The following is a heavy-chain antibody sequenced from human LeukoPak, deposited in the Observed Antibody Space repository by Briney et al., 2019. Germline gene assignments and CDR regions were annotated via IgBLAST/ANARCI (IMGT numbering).Heavy chain of an antibody. CDR3: ARGILRYFDWLSPLNWFDP. J-gene: IGHJ5*02. Sequence: PSETLSLTCTVSGDSISSGGYYWSWIRQHPGKGLEWIGYIYYSGSTYYNPSLKSRVTISVDTSKNQFSLKLSSVTAADTAVYYCARGILRYFDWLSPLNWFDPWGQGTLVTVSS. V-gene: IGHV4-31*03. D-gene: IGHD3-9*01. CDR2: IYYSGST. CDR1: GDSISSGGYY.